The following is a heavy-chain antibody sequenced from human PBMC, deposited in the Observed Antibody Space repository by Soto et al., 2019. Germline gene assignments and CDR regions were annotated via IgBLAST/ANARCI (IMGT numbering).Heavy chain of an antibody. V-gene: IGHV1-18*01. CDR2: ISAYNGNT. CDR3: ARDGRQCVPNSDKVDG. J-gene: IGHJ3*01. CDR1: GYTFRNYG. Sequence: QVQLVQSGAELKKPGASVKVSCKASGYTFRNYGINWVRQAPGQGLEWMGWISAYNGNTKYAQKCQGRVTMATDTPTSTAYMELRSLKSDDTAVYYCARDGRQCVPNSDKVDGWGQGTTVTVSA. D-gene: IGHD6-19*01.